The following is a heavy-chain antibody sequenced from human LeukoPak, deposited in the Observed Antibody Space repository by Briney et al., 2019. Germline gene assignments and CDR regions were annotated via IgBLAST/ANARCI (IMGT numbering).Heavy chain of an antibody. V-gene: IGHV4-59*08. CDR1: GGSISSYY. CDR3: AENYDILTGYYGYFDY. D-gene: IGHD3-9*01. CDR2: IYYSGST. Sequence: PSETLSLTCTVSGGSISSYYWSWIRQPPGKGLEWIGYIYYSGSTNYNPSLKSRVTISIDTSNNQFSLKLSSVTAADTAVYYCAENYDILTGYYGYFDYWGQGTLVTVSS. J-gene: IGHJ4*02.